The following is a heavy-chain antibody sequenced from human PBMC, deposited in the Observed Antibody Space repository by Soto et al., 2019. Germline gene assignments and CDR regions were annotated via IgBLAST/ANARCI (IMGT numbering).Heavy chain of an antibody. CDR1: GYIFSEYY. CDR3: AKGESSSAVSYSYYGLDV. CDR2: INPNNGGT. D-gene: IGHD6-6*01. Sequence: ASVTVSCRASGYIFSEYYMQWVRQAPGQGLECMGWINPNNGGTTYAQKFHGRVTMTRDTSISTAYMELSRLRSDDTAVYFFAKGESSSAVSYSYYGLDVWGQGTTVTVSS. J-gene: IGHJ6*02. V-gene: IGHV1-2*02.